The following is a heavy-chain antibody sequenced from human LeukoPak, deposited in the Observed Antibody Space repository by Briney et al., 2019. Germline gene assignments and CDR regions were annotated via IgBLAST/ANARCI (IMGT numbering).Heavy chain of an antibody. J-gene: IGHJ4*02. CDR3: ARLAVDYYHSSGYYFDY. CDR2: IYYSGST. D-gene: IGHD3-22*01. CDR1: GGSISSSSYY. Sequence: PSETLSLTCTVSGGSISSSSYYWGWIRQPPGKGLEWIGSIYYSGSTYYNPSLKSRVTISVDTSKNQFSLKLSSVTAADTAVYYCARLAVDYYHSSGYYFDYWGQGTLVTVSS. V-gene: IGHV4-39*01.